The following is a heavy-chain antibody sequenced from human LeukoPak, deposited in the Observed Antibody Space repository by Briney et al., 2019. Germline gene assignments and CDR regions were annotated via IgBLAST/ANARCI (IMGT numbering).Heavy chain of an antibody. Sequence: GGSLRLSCAASGFTFSSYGMHWVRQAPGKGLEWVAFIRYDGSNKYYADSVKGRFTTSRDNSKNTLYLQMNSLRAEDTAVYYCAKGGYCSSTNYCDFYYHMDVWGKGTTVTVSS. V-gene: IGHV3-30*02. CDR1: GFTFSSYG. D-gene: IGHD2-2*01. J-gene: IGHJ6*03. CDR2: IRYDGSNK. CDR3: AKGGYCSSTNYCDFYYHMDV.